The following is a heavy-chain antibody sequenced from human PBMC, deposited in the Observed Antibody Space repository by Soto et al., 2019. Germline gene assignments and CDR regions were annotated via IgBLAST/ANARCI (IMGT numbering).Heavy chain of an antibody. D-gene: IGHD2-2*01. V-gene: IGHV3-74*01. CDR3: VKVLARGVGVPRFYFDS. J-gene: IGHJ4*02. CDR2: INAGGTST. Sequence: PGGSLRLSCAASGFTFSNSWMHWVRQVSGKGLEWVSRINAGGTSTSYADSVKGRFTISRDNAKNTLYLHVNSLRAEDTAVYYCVKVLARGVGVPRFYFDSWGQGALVTV. CDR1: GFTFSNSW.